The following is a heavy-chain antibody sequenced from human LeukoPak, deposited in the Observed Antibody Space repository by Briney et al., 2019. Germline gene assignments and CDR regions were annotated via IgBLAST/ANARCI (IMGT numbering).Heavy chain of an antibody. Sequence: GGSLRLSCAASGFTVSSNYMSWVRQAPGKGLEWVSVIYSGGSTYYADSVKGRFTISRDNSKNTLYLQMNSLRAEDTAVYYCARSLNGEYFDYWGQGTLVTVSS. D-gene: IGHD3-10*01. CDR3: ARSLNGEYFDY. CDR2: IYSGGST. V-gene: IGHV3-66*01. J-gene: IGHJ4*02. CDR1: GFTVSSNY.